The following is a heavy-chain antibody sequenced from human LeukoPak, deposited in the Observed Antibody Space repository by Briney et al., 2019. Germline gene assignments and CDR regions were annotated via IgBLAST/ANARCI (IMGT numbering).Heavy chain of an antibody. CDR1: GGSFGGYY. Sequence: SRTCSLTCAVYGGSFGGYYWGGFRRPPGRGREWFGEINRSGSTNYNPSLKSRVTISVDTSKNQFSLKLSSVTAADTAVYYCARGRIGIVGVTDFDYWGQGTLVTVSS. J-gene: IGHJ4*02. V-gene: IGHV4-34*01. CDR3: ARGRIGIVGVTDFDY. CDR2: INRSGST. D-gene: IGHD1-26*01.